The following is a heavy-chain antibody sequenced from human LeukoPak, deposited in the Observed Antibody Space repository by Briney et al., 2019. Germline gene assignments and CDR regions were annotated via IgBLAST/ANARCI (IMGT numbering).Heavy chain of an antibody. CDR3: ARGGFWSGYYNWFDP. D-gene: IGHD3-3*01. V-gene: IGHV3-7*01. CDR2: IKQDGSEK. J-gene: IGHJ5*02. CDR1: GFTFSSYW. Sequence: GGSLRLSCAASGFTFSSYWMSWVRQAPGKGLEWVANIKQDGSEKYYVDSVKGRFTISRDNAKNSLYLQMNSLRAEDTAVYYCARGGFWSGYYNWFDPWGQGTLVTVSS.